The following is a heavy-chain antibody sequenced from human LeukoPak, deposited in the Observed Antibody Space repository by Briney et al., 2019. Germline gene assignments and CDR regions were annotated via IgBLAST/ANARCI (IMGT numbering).Heavy chain of an antibody. CDR3: TRQGGGGSSSPHYYGMDV. V-gene: IGHV3-23*01. Sequence: PGGSLRLSCAASGFTFSSYAMSWVRQAPGKGLEWVSAISGSGGSTYYADSVKGRFTISRDNSKNTLYLQMNSLKTEDTAVYYCTRQGGGGSSSPHYYGMDVWGQGTTVTVSS. CDR1: GFTFSSYA. D-gene: IGHD6-6*01. CDR2: ISGSGGST. J-gene: IGHJ6*02.